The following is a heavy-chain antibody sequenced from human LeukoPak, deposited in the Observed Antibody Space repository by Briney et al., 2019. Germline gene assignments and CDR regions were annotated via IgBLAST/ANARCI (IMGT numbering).Heavy chain of an antibody. Sequence: GASVKVCCKASGGTFSSYAISWVRQAPGQGLEWMGRIIPIFGTANYAQKFQGRVTITTDESTSTAYMELSSLRSEDTAVYYCARDTAAAGSYFDYWGQGTLVTVSS. V-gene: IGHV1-69*05. J-gene: IGHJ4*02. CDR1: GGTFSSYA. D-gene: IGHD6-13*01. CDR2: IIPIFGTA. CDR3: ARDTAAAGSYFDY.